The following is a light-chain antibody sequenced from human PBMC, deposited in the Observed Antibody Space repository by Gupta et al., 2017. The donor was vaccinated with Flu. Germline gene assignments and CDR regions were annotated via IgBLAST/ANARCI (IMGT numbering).Light chain of an antibody. CDR3: RQGTHWPYS. CDR2: KVS. V-gene: IGKV2-30*02. J-gene: IGKJ2*03. CDR1: QSVVHGDGNTY. Sequence: DVVLTQSPLSLPVTLGQPASISCRSSQSVVHGDGNTYLNWFQQRPGQSPRRLIYKVSNRDSGVPDRFSGSESGTDFTLKISRVEAEDVAVYYCRQGTHWPYSFGQGTKVEI.